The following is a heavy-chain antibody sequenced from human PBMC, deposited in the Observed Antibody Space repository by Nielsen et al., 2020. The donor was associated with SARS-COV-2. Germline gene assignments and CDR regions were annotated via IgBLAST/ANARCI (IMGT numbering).Heavy chain of an antibody. V-gene: IGHV4-39*07. Sequence: SETLSLTCTVSGGSFSSNSYYWGWIRQPPGKGLEWIASIYYSGTTYYNPSLKSRVTISVDTSKSQFSLKLRSVTAADTAVYYCARDGASGRFYDWLSHFDLWGRGTLVTVSS. CDR3: ARDGASGRFYDWLSHFDL. J-gene: IGHJ2*01. D-gene: IGHD3-3*01. CDR1: GGSFSSNSYY. CDR2: IYYSGTT.